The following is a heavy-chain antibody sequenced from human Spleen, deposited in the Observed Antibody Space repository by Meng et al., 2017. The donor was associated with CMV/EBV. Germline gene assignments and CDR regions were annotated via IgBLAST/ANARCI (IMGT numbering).Heavy chain of an antibody. J-gene: IGHJ4*02. V-gene: IGHV3-30*02. D-gene: IGHD3-22*01. CDR1: GFTLRSYG. Sequence: CAASGFTLRSYGMHWVRQAPGKGLEWVAYTRNDGSNEYYADSVKGRFTISRDNSNNMLYLQMSSLRAEDTAVYFCAKGQVIATPFDFWGQGTLVTVSS. CDR3: AKGQVIATPFDF. CDR2: TRNDGSNE.